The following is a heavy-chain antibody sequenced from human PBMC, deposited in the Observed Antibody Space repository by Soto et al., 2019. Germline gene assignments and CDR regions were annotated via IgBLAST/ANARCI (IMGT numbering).Heavy chain of an antibody. CDR1: GGSISSDY. CDR2: IYYSGST. J-gene: IGHJ3*02. CDR3: ARLPPGGAFDI. D-gene: IGHD1-26*01. Sequence: PSETLSLTCTVSGGSISSDYWSWIRQPPGKGLEWIGYIYYSGSTNYNPSLKSRVTISVDTSKNQFSLKLSSVTAADTAVYYCARLPPGGAFDIWGQGTMVTVSS. V-gene: IGHV4-59*01.